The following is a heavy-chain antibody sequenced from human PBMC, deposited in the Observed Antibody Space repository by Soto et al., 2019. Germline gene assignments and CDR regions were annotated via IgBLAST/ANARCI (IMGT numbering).Heavy chain of an antibody. CDR2: ITTYGNR. J-gene: IGHJ4*02. D-gene: IGHD6-19*01. V-gene: IGHV1-18*01. CDR1: GYTFKNYG. Sequence: QVQLVQSGPEVKNPGASVKVSCKASGYTFKNYGIKWVRQAPGQGLEWVGWITTYGNRYSAEKFQGRVTMTTDTSTSTTYMELKSLTSDDTGVYYCARDAQPKGVAADGASDYWGQGTLVTVSS. CDR3: ARDAQPKGVAADGASDY.